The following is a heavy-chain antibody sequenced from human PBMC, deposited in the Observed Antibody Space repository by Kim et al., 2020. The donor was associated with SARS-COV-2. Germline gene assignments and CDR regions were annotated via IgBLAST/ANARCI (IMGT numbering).Heavy chain of an antibody. CDR2: SIRSSSYT. D-gene: IGHD3-16*02. Sequence: GGSLRLSCAASGFTFSDYYMSWIRPAPGKWLEWVSYSIRSSSYTNYADSVKGRFTISRDNAKNSLYLQMNSLRAEDTAGYYCARVGYDYVWGSYRDYYYYYGMDVWGQGTTVTVSS. CDR3: ARVGYDYVWGSYRDYYYYYGMDV. CDR1: GFTFSDYY. J-gene: IGHJ6*02. V-gene: IGHV3-11*05.